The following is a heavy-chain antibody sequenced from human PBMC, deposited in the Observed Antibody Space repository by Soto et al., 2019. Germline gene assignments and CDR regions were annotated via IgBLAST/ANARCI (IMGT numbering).Heavy chain of an antibody. CDR3: ASLTAHTPDY. Sequence: PSETLSLTCAVYGGSFSGYYWSWIRQPPGKGLEWIGEINHSGSTNYNPSLKSRVTISVDTSKNQFSLKLSSVTAADTAVYYCASLTAHTPDYWGQGTLVTVSS. CDR2: INHSGST. V-gene: IGHV4-34*01. CDR1: GGSFSGYY. D-gene: IGHD1-20*01. J-gene: IGHJ4*02.